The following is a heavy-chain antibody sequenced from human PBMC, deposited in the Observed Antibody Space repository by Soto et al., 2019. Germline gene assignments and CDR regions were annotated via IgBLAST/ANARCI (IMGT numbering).Heavy chain of an antibody. J-gene: IGHJ4*02. CDR3: ARDRVAVVVAATTETGYFDY. Sequence: SQTLSLTCAISGDSVSSNSAAWNWIRQSPLRGLEWLGRTYYRSKWYNDYAVSVKSRITINPDTSKNQFSLQLNSVTPEDTAVYYCARDRVAVVVAATTETGYFDYWGQGTLVTVSS. CDR1: GDSVSSNSAA. CDR2: TYYRSKWYN. D-gene: IGHD2-15*01. V-gene: IGHV6-1*01.